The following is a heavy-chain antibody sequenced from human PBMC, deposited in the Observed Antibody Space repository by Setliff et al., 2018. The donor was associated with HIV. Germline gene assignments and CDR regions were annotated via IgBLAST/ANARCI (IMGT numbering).Heavy chain of an antibody. V-gene: IGHV3-74*01. CDR1: GFTFSPYW. J-gene: IGHJ6*03. D-gene: IGHD6-13*01. CDR3: ARDQLAAPGSYYYYYYMDV. Sequence: PGGSLRLSCVASGFTFSPYWMHWVRQAPGKGLVWVSLINSDGRSTRYADSVKGRFTISRDNSKNTLFLQMNSLRAEDTAVYFCARDQLAAPGSYYYYYYMDVWGKGTTVTVSS. CDR2: INSDGRST.